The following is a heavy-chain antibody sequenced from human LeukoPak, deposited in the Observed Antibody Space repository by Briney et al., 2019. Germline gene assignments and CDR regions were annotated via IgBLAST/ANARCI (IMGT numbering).Heavy chain of an antibody. CDR3: AREDSGYDSYFDY. J-gene: IGHJ4*02. CDR1: GGSISSSNW. V-gene: IGHV4-4*02. D-gene: IGHD5-12*01. Sequence: SETLSLTCAVSGGSISSSNWWSWVRQPPGKGLEWIGEIYHSGSTNYNPSLKSRVTISVDTSKNQFSLKLSSVTAADTAVYYCAREDSGYDSYFDYWGQGTLVTVSS. CDR2: IYHSGST.